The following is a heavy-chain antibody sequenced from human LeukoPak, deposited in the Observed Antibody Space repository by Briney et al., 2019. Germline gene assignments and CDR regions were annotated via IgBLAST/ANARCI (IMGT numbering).Heavy chain of an antibody. CDR1: GFTFATYA. CDR3: ARDRADGYKKFDY. D-gene: IGHD5-24*01. CDR2: ITGSGRTT. V-gene: IGHV3-23*01. J-gene: IGHJ4*02. Sequence: GGSLRLSCAASGFTFATYAMSWVRQAPGKGLKWVSGITGSGRTTYYADSVKGRFTISRDNSKNTLYLQMNSLRAEDTAVYYCARDRADGYKKFDYWGQGTLVTVSS.